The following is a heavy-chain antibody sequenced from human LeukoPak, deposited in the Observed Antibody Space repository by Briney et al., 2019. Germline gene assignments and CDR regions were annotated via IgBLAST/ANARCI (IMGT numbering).Heavy chain of an antibody. CDR2: IYTSGST. Sequence: SETLSLTCTVSGGSISSYYWSWIRQPAGKGLEWIGRIYTSGSTNYNPSLKSRVTISVDTSKNQFSLKLSSVTAADTAVYYCARGLQPTYYYGSGSYCNVESFDYWGQGTLVTVSS. D-gene: IGHD3-10*01. V-gene: IGHV4-4*07. CDR3: ARGLQPTYYYGSGSYCNVESFDY. J-gene: IGHJ4*02. CDR1: GGSISSYY.